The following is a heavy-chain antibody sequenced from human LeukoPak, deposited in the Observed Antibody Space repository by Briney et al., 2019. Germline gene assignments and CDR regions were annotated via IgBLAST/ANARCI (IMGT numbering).Heavy chain of an antibody. Sequence: GGSLRLSWAPSGFTFSSFAMTWVRQAPGKGLEWVSGISGSGGSTYYADSVKGRFTISRDNSKNTLYLQMNSLRAEDTAVYYCAKDASPYYWGQGTLVTVSS. V-gene: IGHV3-23*01. CDR2: ISGSGGST. J-gene: IGHJ4*02. CDR3: AKDASPYY. CDR1: GFTFSSFA.